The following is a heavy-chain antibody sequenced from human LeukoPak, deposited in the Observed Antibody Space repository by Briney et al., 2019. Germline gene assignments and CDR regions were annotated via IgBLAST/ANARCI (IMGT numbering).Heavy chain of an antibody. CDR3: ARGVLQYCSSTSCRYPYDYYYYMDV. Sequence: ASVKVSCKASGYTFTSYDINWVRQATGQGLEWMGWMNPNSGNTGHAQKFQGRVTITRNTSISTAYMELSSLRSEDTAVYYCARGVLQYCSSTSCRYPYDYYYYMDVWGKGTTVTVSS. CDR1: GYTFTSYD. J-gene: IGHJ6*03. D-gene: IGHD2-2*01. CDR2: MNPNSGNT. V-gene: IGHV1-8*03.